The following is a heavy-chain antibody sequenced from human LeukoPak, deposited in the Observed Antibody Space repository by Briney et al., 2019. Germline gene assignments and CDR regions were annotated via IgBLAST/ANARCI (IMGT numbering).Heavy chain of an antibody. Sequence: GDSLKISCKTSGYNFATYWIGWVRQLPGKGLEWMGIIYPDDSDARYSPSFQGQVTISVDKSLTTAYLQWSSLKASDTATYYCARSLGGSFPEFFQHXXXGXLVTVSS. J-gene: IGHJ1*01. CDR1: GYNFATYW. V-gene: IGHV5-51*01. D-gene: IGHD1-26*01. CDR2: IYPDDSDA. CDR3: ARSLGGSFPEFFQH.